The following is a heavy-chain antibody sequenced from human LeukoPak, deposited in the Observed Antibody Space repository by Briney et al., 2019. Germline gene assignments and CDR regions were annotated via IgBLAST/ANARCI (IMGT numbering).Heavy chain of an antibody. CDR2: ISGSGGST. D-gene: IGHD6-13*01. CDR1: GLTFSSYA. Sequence: GGSLRLSCAASGLTFSSYAMSWVRQAPGKGLEWVSAISGSGGSTYYADSVKGRFTISRDNSKNTLYLQMNSLRTEDTAVYYCAKDRPGYSSSWFDYWGQGTLVTVSS. V-gene: IGHV3-23*01. J-gene: IGHJ4*02. CDR3: AKDRPGYSSSWFDY.